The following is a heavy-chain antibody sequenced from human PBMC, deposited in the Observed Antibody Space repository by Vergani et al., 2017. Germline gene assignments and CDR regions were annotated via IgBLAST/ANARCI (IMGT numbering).Heavy chain of an antibody. CDR3: VRVLLRFLDRRQSYPRKIVDP. CDR2: ISAYNGNT. V-gene: IGHV1-18*01. D-gene: IGHD3-3*01. J-gene: IGHJ5*02. CDR1: GYTFTSYG. Sequence: QVQLVQSGAEVKKPGASVKVSCKASGYTFTSYGISWVRQAPGQGLEWMGWISAYNGNTNYAQKLQGRVTMTTDTSTSTAYMELRSLRSDDTAVYYCVRVLLRFLDRRQSYPRKIVDPWGQGTLVTVSS.